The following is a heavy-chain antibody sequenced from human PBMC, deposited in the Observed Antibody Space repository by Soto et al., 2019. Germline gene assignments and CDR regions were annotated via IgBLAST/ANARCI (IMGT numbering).Heavy chain of an antibody. J-gene: IGHJ5*02. D-gene: IGHD2-8*01. Sequence: PSETLSLTCTVSGGSISSYYWSWIRQPPGKGLGWIGYIYYSGSTNYNPSLKSRVTISVDTSKNQFSLKLSSVTAADTAVYYCAREGCTNGVCYGENWFDPWGQGTLVTVSS. CDR2: IYYSGST. CDR3: AREGCTNGVCYGENWFDP. V-gene: IGHV4-59*01. CDR1: GGSISSYY.